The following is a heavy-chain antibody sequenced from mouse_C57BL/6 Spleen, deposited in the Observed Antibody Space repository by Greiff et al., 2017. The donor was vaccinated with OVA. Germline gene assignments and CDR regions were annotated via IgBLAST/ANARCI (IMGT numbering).Heavy chain of an antibody. CDR2: ISSGGDYI. J-gene: IGHJ3*01. D-gene: IGHD2-5*01. CDR1: GFTFSSYA. Sequence: EVHLVESGEGLVKPGGSLKLSCAASGFTFSSYAMSWVRQTPEKRLEWVAYISSGGDYIYYADTVKGRFTISRDNARNTLYLQMSSLKSEDTAMYYCTTYSNYVWFAYWGQGTLVTVSA. CDR3: TTYSNYVWFAY. V-gene: IGHV5-9-1*02.